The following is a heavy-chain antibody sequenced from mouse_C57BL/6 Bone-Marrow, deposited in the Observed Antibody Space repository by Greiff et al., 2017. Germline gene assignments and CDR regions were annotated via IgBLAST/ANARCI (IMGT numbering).Heavy chain of an antibody. CDR1: GYTFTDYY. V-gene: IGHV1-76*01. CDR2: IYPGSGNT. CDR3: ARASEGQLRLGDYYAMDY. J-gene: IGHJ4*01. D-gene: IGHD3-2*02. Sequence: QVQLQQSGAELVRPGASVKLSCKASGYTFTDYYINWVKQRPGQGLEWIARIYPGSGNTYYNEKFKGKATLTAEKSSSTAYMQLSSLTSEDSAVYFCARASEGQLRLGDYYAMDYWGQGTSVTVSS.